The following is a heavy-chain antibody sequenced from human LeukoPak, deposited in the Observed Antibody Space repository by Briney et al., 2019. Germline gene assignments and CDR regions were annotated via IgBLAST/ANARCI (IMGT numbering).Heavy chain of an antibody. V-gene: IGHV4-39*01. J-gene: IGHJ4*02. Sequence: SETLSLTCTVSGGSISSSHYYWDWIRQPPGKGLEWIGNIYYSGSTYYNPSLKSRVTISVDTSKNQFSLKLSSVTAADTAVYYCARRGYYDSRGYFDYWGQGTLVTVSS. D-gene: IGHD3-22*01. CDR1: GGSISSSHYY. CDR3: ARRGYYDSRGYFDY. CDR2: IYYSGST.